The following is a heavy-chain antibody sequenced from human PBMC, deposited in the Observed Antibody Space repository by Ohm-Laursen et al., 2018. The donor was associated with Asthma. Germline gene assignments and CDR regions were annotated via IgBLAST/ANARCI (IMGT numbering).Heavy chain of an antibody. CDR2: ISYDGSLK. V-gene: IGHV3-30*09. D-gene: IGHD2-8*01. J-gene: IGHJ3*02. CDR3: ARENYYNGVTLGALDI. Sequence: SLRLSCAASGFTFNTFAINWVRQAPGKGLEWVAVISYDGSLKYYSDAVRGRFAISRDNSRNTLYLQMNSLRPEDTALYYCARENYYNGVTLGALDIWGQGTVVTVSS. CDR1: GFTFNTFA.